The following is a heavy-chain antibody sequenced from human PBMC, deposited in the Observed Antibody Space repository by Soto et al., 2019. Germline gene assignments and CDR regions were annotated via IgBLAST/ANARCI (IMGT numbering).Heavy chain of an antibody. Sequence: QVQLVESGGGVVQPGRALRLSCAASGFTFSSYGMHWVRQAPGKGLEWVAVIWYDGSNKYYEESVKGRFTISRDNSKNTLYLQMNSLRAEDTAVYYCARTKILAAAGTNFDYWGQGTLVTVSS. CDR1: GFTFSSYG. CDR3: ARTKILAAAGTNFDY. V-gene: IGHV3-33*01. J-gene: IGHJ4*02. D-gene: IGHD6-13*01. CDR2: IWYDGSNK.